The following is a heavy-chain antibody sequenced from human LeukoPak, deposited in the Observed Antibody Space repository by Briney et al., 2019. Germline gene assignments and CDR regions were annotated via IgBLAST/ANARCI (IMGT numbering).Heavy chain of an antibody. J-gene: IGHJ6*02. V-gene: IGHV4-34*01. Sequence: SETLSLTCAVYGGSFSGYYWSWIRQPPGKGLEWIGEINHSGSTNYNPSLKSRVTISVDTSKNQFSLKLSSVTAAGTAVYYCARGLFCRRNPLGRDVWGQGTTVTVSS. CDR2: INHSGST. CDR3: ARGLFCRRNPLGRDV. D-gene: IGHD1-14*01. CDR1: GGSFSGYY.